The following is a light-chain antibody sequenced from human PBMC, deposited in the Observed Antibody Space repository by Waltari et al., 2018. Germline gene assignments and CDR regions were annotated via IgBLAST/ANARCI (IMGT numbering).Light chain of an antibody. Sequence: DIQMTQSPSSLSASVGDRVTITCRASQSISSCLNWYQQKPGKAPQPLIYAASSLQSGVPSRFSSSGSCTDFTLTISSLQPHDVSTYYCQQSYSTPRTFGQGTKVEIK. CDR3: QQSYSTPRT. CDR2: AAS. CDR1: QSISSC. V-gene: IGKV1-39*01. J-gene: IGKJ1*01.